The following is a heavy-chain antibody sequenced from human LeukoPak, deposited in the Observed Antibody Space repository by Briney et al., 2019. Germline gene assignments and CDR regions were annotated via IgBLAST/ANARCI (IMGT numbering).Heavy chain of an antibody. V-gene: IGHV1-2*02. J-gene: IGHJ4*02. D-gene: IGHD2-2*02. CDR1: GYTFTGYY. CDR3: ARSGYRCSSTSCYTREDY. CDR2: INPNSGGI. Sequence: ASVKVSCKASGYTFTGYYMHWVRQPPGQGLEWIGWINPNSGGINYAQKFQGRVTMTRNTSISTAYMELSSLRSEDTAEYYCARSGYRCSSTSCYTREDYWGQGTLVSVSS.